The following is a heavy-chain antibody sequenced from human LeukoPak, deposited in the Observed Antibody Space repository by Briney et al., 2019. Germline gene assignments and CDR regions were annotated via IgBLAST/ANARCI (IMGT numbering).Heavy chain of an antibody. Sequence: GGSLRLSCAASGFTFSSYWMSWVRQAPGKGLEWVANIKQDGSEKYYVDSVKGRFTISRDNAKNSLYLQMNSLRAEDTAVYYCARNIVGATSWGDFDYWGQGTLVTVSP. V-gene: IGHV3-7*01. CDR2: IKQDGSEK. CDR3: ARNIVGATSWGDFDY. CDR1: GFTFSSYW. D-gene: IGHD1-26*01. J-gene: IGHJ4*02.